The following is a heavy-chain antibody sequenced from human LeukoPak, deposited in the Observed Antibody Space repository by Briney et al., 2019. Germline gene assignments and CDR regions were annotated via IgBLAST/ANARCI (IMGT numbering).Heavy chain of an antibody. J-gene: IGHJ4*02. CDR1: GGSFSGYY. CDR2: INHSGST. Sequence: SETLSLTCAVYGGSFSGYYWSWIRQPPGKGLEWIGEINHSGSTNYNPSLKSRVTISVDTSKNQFSLKLSSVTAADTAVYYCARGRRHYYGSGSYCYFDYWGQGTLVTVSS. D-gene: IGHD3-10*01. CDR3: ARGRRHYYGSGSYCYFDY. V-gene: IGHV4-34*01.